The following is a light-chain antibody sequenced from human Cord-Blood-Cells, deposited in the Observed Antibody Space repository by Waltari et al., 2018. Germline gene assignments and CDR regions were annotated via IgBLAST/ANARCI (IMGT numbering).Light chain of an antibody. CDR3: QQSYSTPT. CDR2: AAS. V-gene: IGKV1-39*01. Sequence: DIQMTQSPSSLSPSVGPRVTIPCRASQSLSNYLNWYQQKPGKAPKLLIYAASSLQSGVPSRFSGSGSGTDFTLTISSLQPEDFATYYCQQSYSTPTFGGGTKVEIK. J-gene: IGKJ4*01. CDR1: QSLSNY.